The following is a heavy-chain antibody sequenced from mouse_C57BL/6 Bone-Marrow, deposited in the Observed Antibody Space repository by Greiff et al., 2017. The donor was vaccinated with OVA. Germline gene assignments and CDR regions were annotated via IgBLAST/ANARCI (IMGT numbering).Heavy chain of an antibody. Sequence: VQLQQSGAELVKPGASVKLSCKASGYTFTSYWMHWVKQRPGPGLEWIGMIHPNSGSTNYNEKFKSKATLTVDKSSSTAYMQLSSLTSEDSAVYYCARERDGNFGDFGYWGQGTTLTVSS. CDR2: IHPNSGST. D-gene: IGHD2-1*01. V-gene: IGHV1-64*01. CDR3: ARERDGNFGDFGY. J-gene: IGHJ2*01. CDR1: GYTFTSYW.